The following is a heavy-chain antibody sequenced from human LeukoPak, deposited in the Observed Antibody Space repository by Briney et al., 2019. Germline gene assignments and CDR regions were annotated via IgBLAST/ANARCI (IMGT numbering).Heavy chain of an antibody. J-gene: IGHJ4*02. Sequence: GGSLRLSCAASGFTFSSYSMNWVRQAPGKGLEWVSPISSSSSYIYYADSVKSRFTISRDNAKNSLYLQINSLRAEDTAVYYCARDNGGYSYGPLGYWGQGTLVTVSS. D-gene: IGHD5-18*01. V-gene: IGHV3-21*01. CDR3: ARDNGGYSYGPLGY. CDR2: ISSSSSYI. CDR1: GFTFSSYS.